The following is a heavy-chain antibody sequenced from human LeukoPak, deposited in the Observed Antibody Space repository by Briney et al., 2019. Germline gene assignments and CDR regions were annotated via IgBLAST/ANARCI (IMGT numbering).Heavy chain of an antibody. D-gene: IGHD5-12*01. CDR1: GFTFSSYA. Sequence: GGSLRLSCAASGFTFSSYAMSWVCQAPGKGLEWVSAISGSGGSTYYADSVKGRFTISRDNSKNTLYLQMNSLRAEDTAVYYCAKDRARSGYDLYYFDYWGQGTLVTVSS. J-gene: IGHJ4*02. CDR2: ISGSGGST. V-gene: IGHV3-23*01. CDR3: AKDRARSGYDLYYFDY.